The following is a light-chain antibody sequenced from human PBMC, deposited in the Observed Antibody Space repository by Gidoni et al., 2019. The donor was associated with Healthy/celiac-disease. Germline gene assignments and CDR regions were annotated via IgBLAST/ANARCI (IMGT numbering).Light chain of an antibody. J-gene: IGKJ4*02. Sequence: IVLPQSPGTLSLSPGERATLSCRASQSVSSSYLAWYQQKPGQAPRLLIYGASSRATGIPDRFSGSGSGTDFTLTISRLEPEDFAVYYCQQYGSSPPLTFGGXTKVEIK. CDR2: GAS. CDR1: QSVSSSY. V-gene: IGKV3-20*01. CDR3: QQYGSSPPLT.